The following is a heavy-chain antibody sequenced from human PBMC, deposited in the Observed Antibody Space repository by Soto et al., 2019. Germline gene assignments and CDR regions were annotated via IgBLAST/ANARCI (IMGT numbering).Heavy chain of an antibody. Sequence: SETLSLTCSVSGGAIRSGNYYWSWIRQSPGKGLEWLGHISHSGTTSYNPSLQSRATISLDAAQNHFSLRLNSVTVADTALYFCARGRGQLLLDYWGQGSMVT. CDR3: ARGRGQLLLDY. CDR2: ISHSGTT. V-gene: IGHV4-30-4*01. D-gene: IGHD6-13*01. J-gene: IGHJ4*02. CDR1: GGAIRSGNYY.